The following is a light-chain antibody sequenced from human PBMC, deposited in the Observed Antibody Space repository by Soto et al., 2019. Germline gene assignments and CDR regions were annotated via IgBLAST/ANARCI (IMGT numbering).Light chain of an antibody. J-gene: IGKJ5*01. Sequence: DVGMTQTPLSLSVAPGQPASISCKSSQSLLHITGETFLFWYLQKPGQSPQLLIYEVSTRVSGVPERFSGSGSGTDFTLEISRVETDDVGIYYCMQSTQLPPTFGQGTRLEIK. V-gene: IGKV2D-29*02. CDR2: EVS. CDR1: QSLLHITGETF. CDR3: MQSTQLPPT.